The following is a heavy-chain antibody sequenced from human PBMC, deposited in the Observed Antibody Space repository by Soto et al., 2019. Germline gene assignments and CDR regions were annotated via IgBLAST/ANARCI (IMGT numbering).Heavy chain of an antibody. V-gene: IGHV4-59*01. D-gene: IGHD1-26*01. J-gene: IGHJ4*02. CDR3: ASGGGGYRFDY. CDR2: IFYSGHL. Sequence: QVQLQESGPGLVKPSETLSLTCAVSGASFETYYWSWIRQPPGKGLEWIGYIFYSGHLKYNPSLRSRLTLSLDPSKNPISLRLTSVTAADTAGYYCASGGGGYRFDYWGQGTLVTVSS. CDR1: GASFETYY.